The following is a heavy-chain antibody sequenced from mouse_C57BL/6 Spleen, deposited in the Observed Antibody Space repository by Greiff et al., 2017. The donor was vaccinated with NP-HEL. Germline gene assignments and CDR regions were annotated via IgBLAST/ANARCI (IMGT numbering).Heavy chain of an antibody. CDR1: GYTFTSYW. Sequence: QFQLQQPGAELVRPGTSVKLSCKASGYTFTSYWMHWVKQRPGQGLEWIGVIDPSDSYTNYNQKFKGKATLTVDTSSSTAYMQLSSLTSEDSAVYYCARSTTVVATDDYWGQGTTLTVSS. V-gene: IGHV1-59*01. CDR2: IDPSDSYT. CDR3: ARSTTVVATDDY. J-gene: IGHJ2*01. D-gene: IGHD1-1*01.